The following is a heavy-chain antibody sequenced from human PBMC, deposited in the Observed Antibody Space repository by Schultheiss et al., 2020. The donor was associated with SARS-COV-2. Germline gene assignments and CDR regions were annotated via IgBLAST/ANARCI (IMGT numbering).Heavy chain of an antibody. D-gene: IGHD3-22*01. V-gene: IGHV4-39*07. CDR1: GGSISSGGYY. CDR2: IYHSGST. Sequence: SETLSLTCTVSGGSISSGGYYWGWVRQPPGKGLEWIGEIYHSGSTNYNPSLKSRVTISVDTSKNQFSLKLSSVTAADTAVYYCARVENYDSSGYYLQGGYYFDYWGQGTLVTVSS. CDR3: ARVENYDSSGYYLQGGYYFDY. J-gene: IGHJ4*02.